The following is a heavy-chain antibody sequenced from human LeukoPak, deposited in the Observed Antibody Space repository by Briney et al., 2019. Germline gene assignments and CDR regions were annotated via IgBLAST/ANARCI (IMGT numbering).Heavy chain of an antibody. CDR2: ISSSGSTI. D-gene: IGHD2-15*01. V-gene: IGHV3-11*04. J-gene: IGHJ6*03. CDR3: ARDQNCSGGSCYHLMDV. Sequence: PGGSLRLSCAASGFTFSSYWMSWIRQAPGKGLEWVSYISSSGSTIYYADSVKGRFTISRDNAKNSLYLQMNSLRAEDTAVYYCARDQNCSGGSCYHLMDVWGKGTTVTVSS. CDR1: GFTFSSYW.